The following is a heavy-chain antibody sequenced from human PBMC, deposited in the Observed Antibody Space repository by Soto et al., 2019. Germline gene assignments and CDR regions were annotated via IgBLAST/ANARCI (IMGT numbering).Heavy chain of an antibody. CDR3: TSTLPC. Sequence: GGSLRLSCAASGFTFSDAWLTWVRQAPGKGLEWVGRIKRKTDGGAADYAAPVKGRFTISRDDSKNTLYLQMNSLKTEDTAVYYCTSTLPCWGQGTLVTVSS. CDR2: IKRKTDGGAA. V-gene: IGHV3-15*01. CDR1: GFTFSDAW. J-gene: IGHJ4*02.